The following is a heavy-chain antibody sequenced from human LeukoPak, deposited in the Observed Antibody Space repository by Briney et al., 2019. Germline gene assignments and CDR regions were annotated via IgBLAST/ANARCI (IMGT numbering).Heavy chain of an antibody. V-gene: IGHV3-23*01. CDR1: GFIFSSYA. D-gene: IGHD2-15*01. J-gene: IGHJ4*02. CDR2: ISGSGGST. CDR3: AKRSGDSYYLDS. Sequence: PGGSLRLSCAASGFIFSSYAMTWVRQAPGKGLEGVSAISGSGGSTYYADSVKGRFTISRDTSKSTLYLQMNSLRAEDTAVYYCAKRSGDSYYLDSWGQGTLVTVSS.